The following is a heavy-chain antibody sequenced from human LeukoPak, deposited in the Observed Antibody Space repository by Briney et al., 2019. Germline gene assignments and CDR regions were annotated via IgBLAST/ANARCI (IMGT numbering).Heavy chain of an antibody. CDR3: AGGSYDFDYYYGMDV. V-gene: IGHV4-59*01. Sequence: SETLSLTCTVSGGSISNYSWSWLRQPPGKGLEWMGYIYYTGSTNYNPSLKSRITISLDTSKNQFSLRLRSVIAADTAVYYCAGGSYDFDYYYGMDVWGQGTTVTVSS. CDR2: IYYTGST. CDR1: GGSISNYS. D-gene: IGHD3-3*01. J-gene: IGHJ6*02.